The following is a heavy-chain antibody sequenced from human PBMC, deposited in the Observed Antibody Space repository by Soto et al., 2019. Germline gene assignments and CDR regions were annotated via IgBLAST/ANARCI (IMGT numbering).Heavy chain of an antibody. CDR1: GGSFSGYY. D-gene: IGHD2-2*01. J-gene: IGHJ4*02. CDR2: INHSGST. Sequence: SETLSLTCAVYGGSFSGYYWIWIRQPPGEGLEWIGEINHSGSTNYNPSLKSRVTISVDTSKNQFSLKLSSVTAADTAVYYCASFNCSSTSCLPDYFDYWGQGTLVTVSS. V-gene: IGHV4-34*01. CDR3: ASFNCSSTSCLPDYFDY.